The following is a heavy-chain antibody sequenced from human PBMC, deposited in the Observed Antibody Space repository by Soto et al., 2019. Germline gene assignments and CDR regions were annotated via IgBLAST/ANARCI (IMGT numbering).Heavy chain of an antibody. J-gene: IGHJ6*02. V-gene: IGHV3-21*01. D-gene: IGHD3-10*01. Sequence: EVHLVESGGGLVKPGGSLRLSCAASGFTFSSYSMNWVRQAPGKGLEWVSSISSSSSYIYYADSVKGRFTISRDNAKNSLYLQMNSLRAEDTAVYYCARDQHYYGSGSYYAGYGMDVWGQGTTVTVSS. CDR3: ARDQHYYGSGSYYAGYGMDV. CDR1: GFTFSSYS. CDR2: ISSSSSYI.